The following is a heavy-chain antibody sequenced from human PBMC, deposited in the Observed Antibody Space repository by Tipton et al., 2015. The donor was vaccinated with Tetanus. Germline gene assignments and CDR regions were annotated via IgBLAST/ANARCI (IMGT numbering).Heavy chain of an antibody. CDR3: ARDRGDTGTVNWFGP. Sequence: TLSLTCTVSGGSIASQYWSWIRQPAGKGLEWIGRTYIRGTTTYNPSLKSRVTISVDTSENQMSLRLTSVTAADTAVYYCARDRGDTGTVNWFGPGGQGTLVTVSS. J-gene: IGHJ5*02. CDR1: GGSIASQY. D-gene: IGHD1-1*01. CDR2: TYIRGTT. V-gene: IGHV4-4*07.